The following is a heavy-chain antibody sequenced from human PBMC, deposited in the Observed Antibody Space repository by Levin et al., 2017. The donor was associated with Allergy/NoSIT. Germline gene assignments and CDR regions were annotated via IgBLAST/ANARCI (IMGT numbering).Heavy chain of an antibody. CDR1: GFTFSSYA. V-gene: IGHV3-30*04. CDR2: ISYDGSNK. Sequence: GGSLRLSCAASGFTFSSYAMHWVRQAPGKGLEWVAVISYDGSNKYYADSVKGRFTISRDNSKNTLYLQMNSLRAEDTAVYYCARVRSVVLNWGWFDPWGQGTLVTVSS. J-gene: IGHJ5*02. D-gene: IGHD7-27*01. CDR3: ARVRSVVLNWGWFDP.